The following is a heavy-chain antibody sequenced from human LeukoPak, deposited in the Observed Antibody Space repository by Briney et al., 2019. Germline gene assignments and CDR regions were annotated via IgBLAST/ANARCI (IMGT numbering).Heavy chain of an antibody. J-gene: IGHJ4*02. Sequence: PGGSLRLSCAASGFTFSSYTMSWVRQAPGKGLEWVSYISGSGSTKYSEDSVTGRFTISRDNARNSLYQQMNGLRVEDTAVYYCARDADLGLWFGEFPFDSWGQGTLVTVSS. CDR2: ISGSGSTK. V-gene: IGHV3-48*04. CDR3: ARDADLGLWFGEFPFDS. CDR1: GFTFSSYT. D-gene: IGHD3-10*01.